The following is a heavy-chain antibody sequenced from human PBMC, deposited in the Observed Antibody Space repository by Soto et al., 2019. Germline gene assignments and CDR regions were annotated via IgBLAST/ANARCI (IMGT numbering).Heavy chain of an antibody. D-gene: IGHD2-8*01. Sequence: PGGSLRLSCAASGFTFGSYWMSWVRQAPGKGLEWLATIKWDASEKKYVDSVKGRFSVSRDNAKNSLYLQMNNLRPEDTAVYYCARDVYEILGRVVRRLDSWGQGTLVTVSS. CDR1: GFTFGSYW. V-gene: IGHV3-7*03. CDR3: ARDVYEILGRVVRRLDS. CDR2: IKWDASEK. J-gene: IGHJ4*02.